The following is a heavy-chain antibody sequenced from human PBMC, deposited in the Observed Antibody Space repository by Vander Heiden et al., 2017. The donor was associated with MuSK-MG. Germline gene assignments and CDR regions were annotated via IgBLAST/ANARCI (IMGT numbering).Heavy chain of an antibody. CDR2: IYSGGST. CDR1: GFTVSRNY. V-gene: IGHV3-53*01. Sequence: ELQLVESGGGLIQPGVSLRLSCAPSGFTVSRNYMSWVRQAPGKGLGWVSVIYSGGSTYYADSVKGRFTISRDNSKNTLYLQMNSLRAEDTAVYYCARGDDILTGYPMAPDYWGQGTLVTVSS. CDR3: ARGDDILTGYPMAPDY. J-gene: IGHJ4*02. D-gene: IGHD3-9*01.